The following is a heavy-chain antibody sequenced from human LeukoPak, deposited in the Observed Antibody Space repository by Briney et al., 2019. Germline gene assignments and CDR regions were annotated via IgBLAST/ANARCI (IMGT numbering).Heavy chain of an antibody. CDR2: INSDGSST. Sequence: GGSLRLSCAASGFTFSSYWMHWVRQAPGKGLVWVSRINSDGSSTRYADSVKGRFTISRDNAKNTVYLQMNSLRAEDTAVYYCARETSKTTVVSYNWFDPWGQGTLVTVPS. D-gene: IGHD4-23*01. V-gene: IGHV3-74*01. J-gene: IGHJ5*02. CDR1: GFTFSSYW. CDR3: ARETSKTTVVSYNWFDP.